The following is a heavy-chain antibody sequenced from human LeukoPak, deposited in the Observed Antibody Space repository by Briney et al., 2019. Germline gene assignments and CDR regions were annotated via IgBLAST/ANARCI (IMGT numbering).Heavy chain of an antibody. Sequence: PSETLSLTCTVSGGSISSYYWSWIRQPPGKGLEWIGYTYYSGSTNYNPSLKSRVTISVDTSKNQFSLKLSSVTAADTAVYYCARGGIRAAAGLFDYWGQGTLVTVSS. CDR2: TYYSGST. V-gene: IGHV4-59*01. CDR1: GGSISSYY. CDR3: ARGGIRAAAGLFDY. D-gene: IGHD6-13*01. J-gene: IGHJ4*02.